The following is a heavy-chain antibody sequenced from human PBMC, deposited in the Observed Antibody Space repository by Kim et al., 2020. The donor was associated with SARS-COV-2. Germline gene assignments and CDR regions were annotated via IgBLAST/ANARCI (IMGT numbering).Heavy chain of an antibody. CDR3: ARGRIKQWLLTLYYFDY. V-gene: IGHV1-8*01. D-gene: IGHD6-19*01. CDR1: GYTFTSYD. Sequence: ASVKVSCKASGYTFTSYDINWVRQATGQGLEWMGWMNPNSGNTGYAQKSQGRVTMTRNTSISTAYMELSSLRSEDTAVYYCARGRIKQWLLTLYYFDYWGQGTLVTVSS. J-gene: IGHJ4*02. CDR2: MNPNSGNT.